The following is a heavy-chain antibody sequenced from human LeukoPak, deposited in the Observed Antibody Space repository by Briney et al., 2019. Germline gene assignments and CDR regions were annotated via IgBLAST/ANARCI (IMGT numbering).Heavy chain of an antibody. J-gene: IGHJ4*02. CDR2: IKLDGSEK. CDR3: ARDQYDTWSRRGNFDS. V-gene: IGHV3-7*03. Sequence: GGSLRLSCVASGFTFGKYWMSWVRQAPGKGLEWVANIKLDGSEKNYVDSVKGRFTISQDNTKNSLYLQINSLRAEDTAVFYCARDQYDTWSRRGNFDSWGQGTLVIVSS. D-gene: IGHD3-3*01. CDR1: GFTFGKYW.